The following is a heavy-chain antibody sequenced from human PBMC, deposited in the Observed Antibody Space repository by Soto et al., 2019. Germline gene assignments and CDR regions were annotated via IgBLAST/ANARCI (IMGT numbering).Heavy chain of an antibody. J-gene: IGHJ5*02. CDR2: IGNRGTGI. CDR1: GFTFGDYY. V-gene: IGHV3-11*01. Sequence: QVQLVESGGGLVKPGGSLRLSCAASGFTFGDYYMTWIRQAPGKGLEWVSFIGNRGTGIYYADSVKGRCTIFRDHAKYSLYLQMNILRAEDTAMYYCARDLRAVGMASRFDPWGQGTLVTVSS. D-gene: IGHD6-13*01. CDR3: ARDLRAVGMASRFDP.